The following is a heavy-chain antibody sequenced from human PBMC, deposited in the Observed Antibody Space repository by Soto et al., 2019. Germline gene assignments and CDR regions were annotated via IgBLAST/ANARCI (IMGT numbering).Heavy chain of an antibody. J-gene: IGHJ4*02. D-gene: IGHD3-16*01. V-gene: IGHV3-53*01. CDR1: GFTVSNNY. CDR2: IYSGGST. Sequence: GGSLRLSCAVSGFTVSNNYMSWVRQAPGKGLEGVSVIYSGGSTYYADSVKGRFTISRDSSKNTLYLQMNSLRAEDTAMYYCARSWGYLDYWGQGTLVTVSS. CDR3: ARSWGYLDY.